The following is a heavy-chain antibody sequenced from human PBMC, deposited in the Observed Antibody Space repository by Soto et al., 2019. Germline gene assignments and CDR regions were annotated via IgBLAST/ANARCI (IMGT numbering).Heavy chain of an antibody. CDR3: ARGPGSWYYYYMDF. CDR2: MNPNSGNT. J-gene: IGHJ6*03. V-gene: IGHV1-8*01. CDR1: GYTFTSYD. Sequence: ASVKVSCKASGYTFTSYDINWVRQATGQGLEWMGWMNPNSGNTGYAQKFQGRVTMTRNTSISTAYMELSSLRSEDTAVYYCARGPGSWYYYYMDFWGKGTTVTVSS. D-gene: IGHD6-13*01.